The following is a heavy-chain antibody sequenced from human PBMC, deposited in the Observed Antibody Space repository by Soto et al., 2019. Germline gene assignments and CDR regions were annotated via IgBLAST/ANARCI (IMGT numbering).Heavy chain of an antibody. CDR2: IIPIFGIA. J-gene: IGHJ6*02. CDR3: AREDRDRETGLVPAAIDGMDV. V-gene: IGHV1-69*08. D-gene: IGHD2-2*01. Sequence: QVQLVQSGAEVKKPGSSVKVSCKASGGTFSRYSIAWVRQAPGHGLEWIGRIIPIFGIASYAQKFQGRVTITADESTSTAYMELSSLRSDDTAMYYCAREDRDRETGLVPAAIDGMDVWGHGTSVTVSS. CDR1: GGTFSRYS.